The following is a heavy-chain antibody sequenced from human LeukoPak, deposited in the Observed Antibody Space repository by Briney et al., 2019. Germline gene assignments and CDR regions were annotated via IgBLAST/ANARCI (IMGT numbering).Heavy chain of an antibody. D-gene: IGHD3-10*01. CDR1: GYTFTSYG. CDR3: ATNYGFNYYYYMDV. J-gene: IGHJ6*03. Sequence: GASVKVSCKASGYTFTSYGISWVRQAPGQGLEWMGWISAYNGNTNYAQKLQGRVTMTTDTSTSTAYMELRSLRSEDTAVYYCATNYGFNYYYYMDVWGKGTTVTISS. CDR2: ISAYNGNT. V-gene: IGHV1-18*01.